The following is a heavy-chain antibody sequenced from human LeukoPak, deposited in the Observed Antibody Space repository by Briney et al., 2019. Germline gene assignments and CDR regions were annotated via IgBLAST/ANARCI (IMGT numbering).Heavy chain of an antibody. CDR1: GYTFTTYD. J-gene: IGHJ3*02. V-gene: IGHV1-8*01. CDR2: MNPNSGDT. D-gene: IGHD3-22*01. Sequence: SVKVSCKASGYTFTTYDITWVRQATGQGLEWMGWMNPNSGDTAYAQKFQGRVAMTRDTSINTAYMELSSLRSEDTAVYYCARDLGTYYYDSSGSQAFDIWGQGTMVTVSS. CDR3: ARDLGTYYYDSSGSQAFDI.